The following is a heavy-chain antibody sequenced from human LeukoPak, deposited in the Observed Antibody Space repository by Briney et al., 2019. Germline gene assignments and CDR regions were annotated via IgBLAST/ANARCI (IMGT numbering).Heavy chain of an antibody. CDR3: AKETTYYDFWSGYPLDY. Sequence: GGSLRLSCAASGFTFSSYAMSWVRQAPGKGLEWVSAISGSGGSTYYADSVKGRFTISRDNSENTLYLQMNSLRAEDTAVYYCAKETTYYDFWSGYPLDYWGQGTLVTVSS. V-gene: IGHV3-23*01. J-gene: IGHJ4*02. CDR2: ISGSGGST. CDR1: GFTFSSYA. D-gene: IGHD3-3*01.